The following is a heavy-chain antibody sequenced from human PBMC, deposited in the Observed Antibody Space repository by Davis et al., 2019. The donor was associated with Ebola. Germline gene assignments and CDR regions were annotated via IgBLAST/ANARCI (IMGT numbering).Heavy chain of an antibody. J-gene: IGHJ6*02. CDR2: ISGSGGST. V-gene: IGHV3-23*01. CDR3: ARDGRRYSSGGMDV. Sequence: GESLKISCAASGFTFSSYAMSWVRQAPGKGLEWVSAISGSGGSTYYADSVKGRFTISRDNSKNTLYLQMNSLRAEDTAVYYCARDGRRYSSGGMDVWGQGTTVTVSS. D-gene: IGHD5-18*01. CDR1: GFTFSSYA.